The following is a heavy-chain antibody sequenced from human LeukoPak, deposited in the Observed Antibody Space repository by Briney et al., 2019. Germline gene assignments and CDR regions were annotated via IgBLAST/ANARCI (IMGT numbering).Heavy chain of an antibody. J-gene: IGHJ4*02. D-gene: IGHD5-24*01. CDR2: IYTSGST. CDR3: ARLESLNFDY. V-gene: IGHV4-61*02. CDR1: GGSICSGSYY. Sequence: KPSETLSLTCTVSGGSICSGSYYWSWIRQPAGKGLEWIGRIYTSGSTNYNPSLKSRVTISVDTSKNQFSLKLSSVTAADTAVYYCARLESLNFDYWGQGTLVTASS.